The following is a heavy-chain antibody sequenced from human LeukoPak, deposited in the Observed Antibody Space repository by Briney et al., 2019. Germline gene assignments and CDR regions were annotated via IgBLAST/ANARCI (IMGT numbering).Heavy chain of an antibody. CDR1: GFTFSSYA. Sequence: GGSLRLSCAASGFTFSSYAMSWVRQAPGKGLEWVGFIRSKAYGGTTEYAASVKGRFTISRDDSKSIAYLQMNSLKTEDTAVYYCTRELLRFLEWSSAFDYWGQGTLVTVSS. V-gene: IGHV3-49*04. CDR2: IRSKAYGGTT. J-gene: IGHJ4*02. D-gene: IGHD3-3*01. CDR3: TRELLRFLEWSSAFDY.